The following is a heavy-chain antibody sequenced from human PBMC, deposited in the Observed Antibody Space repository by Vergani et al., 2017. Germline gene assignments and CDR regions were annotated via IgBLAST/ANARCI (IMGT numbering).Heavy chain of an antibody. CDR3: AKDHSGYDYWYFDY. J-gene: IGHJ4*02. Sequence: EVQLLGSGGGLVQPGGSLRLSCVASGFTFSTYAMSWVRQAPGKGLEWVSGISGSGGSTDYTDSVKGRFTISRDISKNRLYLQMNSLRAEDTAVYYCAKDHSGYDYWYFDYWGQGTLVTVSS. CDR2: ISGSGGST. D-gene: IGHD5-12*01. CDR1: GFTFSTYA. V-gene: IGHV3-23*01.